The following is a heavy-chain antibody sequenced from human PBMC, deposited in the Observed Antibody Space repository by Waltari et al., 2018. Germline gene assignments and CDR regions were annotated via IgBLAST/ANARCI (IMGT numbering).Heavy chain of an antibody. D-gene: IGHD2-15*01. CDR2: IYPGDSDT. V-gene: IGHV5-51*01. CDR3: ATSYCSGGSCYSFDY. CDR1: GSSFTSYW. J-gene: IGHJ4*02. Sequence: EVQLVQSGAEVKKPGESLKISCKGSGSSFTSYWIGWVRQMPGKGLEWMGIIYPGDSDTRYSPSFQGQVTISADKSISTAYLQWSSLKASDTAMYYCATSYCSGGSCYSFDYWGQGTLVTVSS.